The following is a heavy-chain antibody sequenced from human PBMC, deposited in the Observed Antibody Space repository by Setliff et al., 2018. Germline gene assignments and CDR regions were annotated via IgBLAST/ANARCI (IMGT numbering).Heavy chain of an antibody. J-gene: IGHJ6*03. CDR3: ATRKSSGRLYYMDV. CDR2: INYSGST. D-gene: IGHD1-26*01. CDR1: GGAVSGDY. Sequence: KTSETLSLTCSVSGGAVSGDYWTWIRQPPGKGLEYIGYINYSGSTNDNPSLKSRVTISGDTSKNQVSLRLSSVTAADTAVYYCATRKSSGRLYYMDVWCKGTTVTVSS. V-gene: IGHV4-59*02.